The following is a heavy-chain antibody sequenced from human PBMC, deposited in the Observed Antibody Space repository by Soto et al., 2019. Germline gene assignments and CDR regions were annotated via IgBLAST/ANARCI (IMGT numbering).Heavy chain of an antibody. CDR3: ARGEQYSGRIFDY. CDR1: GDSVSSNSAV. J-gene: IGHJ4*01. V-gene: IGHV6-1*01. D-gene: IGHD1-26*01. CDR2: TYYRSKWYY. Sequence: TLSLTCAITGDSVSSNSAVWSWVRQSPSRGLEWLGRTYYRSKWYYEYAVSVRGRITINPDTSKNQYSLQLNSVTPGDTAVYFCARGEQYSGRIFDYWGQGTLVTVSS.